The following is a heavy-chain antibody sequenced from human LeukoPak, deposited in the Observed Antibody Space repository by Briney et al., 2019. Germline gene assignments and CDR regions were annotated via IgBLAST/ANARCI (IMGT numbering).Heavy chain of an antibody. D-gene: IGHD6-13*01. CDR3: ARLLIAAADVYYFDY. CDR1: GFTFSSYS. Sequence: PGGSLRLSCAASGFTFSSYSMNWVRQAPGKGLEWVSSISSSSSYIYYADSVKGRFTISRDNAKNSLYLQMNSLRAEDTAVYYCARLLIAAADVYYFDYWGQGTLVTVSS. CDR2: ISSSSSYI. J-gene: IGHJ4*02. V-gene: IGHV3-21*01.